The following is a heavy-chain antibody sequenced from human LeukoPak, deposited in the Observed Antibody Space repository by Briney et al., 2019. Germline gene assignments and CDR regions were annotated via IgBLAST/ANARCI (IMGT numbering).Heavy chain of an antibody. Sequence: PGGSLRLSCAASGFTVSSNYMHWVRQAPGKGLEWVAFIRYDGSNKYYADSVKGRFTISRDNSKNTLYLQMNSLRAEDTAVYYCAKQPLPRSYYDFWSGYYIDAFGIWGQGTMVTVSS. CDR1: GFTVSSNY. D-gene: IGHD3-3*01. CDR3: AKQPLPRSYYDFWSGYYIDAFGI. J-gene: IGHJ3*02. CDR2: IRYDGSNK. V-gene: IGHV3-30*02.